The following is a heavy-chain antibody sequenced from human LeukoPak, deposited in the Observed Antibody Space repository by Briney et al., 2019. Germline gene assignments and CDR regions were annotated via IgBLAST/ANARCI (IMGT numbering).Heavy chain of an antibody. J-gene: IGHJ4*02. Sequence: SVKVSCKASRGTFSSYAISWVRQAPGQGLEWMGGIIPIFGTANYAQKFQGRVTITADKSTSTAYMELSSLRSEDTAVYYCARAPGSWASQFDYWGQGTLVTVSS. V-gene: IGHV1-69*06. CDR1: RGTFSSYA. D-gene: IGHD3-16*01. CDR2: IIPIFGTA. CDR3: ARAPGSWASQFDY.